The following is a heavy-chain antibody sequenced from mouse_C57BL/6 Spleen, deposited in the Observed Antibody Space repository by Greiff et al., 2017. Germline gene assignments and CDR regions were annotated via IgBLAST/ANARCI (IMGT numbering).Heavy chain of an antibody. V-gene: IGHV5-9*01. J-gene: IGHJ2*01. CDR1: GFTFSSYT. CDR2: ISGGGGNT. Sequence: EVQLQESGGGLVKPGGSLKLSCAASGFTFSSYTMSWVRQTPEKRLEWVATISGGGGNTYYPDSVKGRFTISRDNAKNTLYLQMSSLRSEDTALYYCARHEVYDGYYNYWGQGTTLTVSS. CDR3: ARHEVYDGYYNY. D-gene: IGHD2-3*01.